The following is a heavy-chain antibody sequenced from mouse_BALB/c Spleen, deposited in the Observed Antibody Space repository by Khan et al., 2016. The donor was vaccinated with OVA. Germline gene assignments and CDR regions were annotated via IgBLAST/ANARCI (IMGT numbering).Heavy chain of an antibody. CDR2: INTHSGVP. J-gene: IGHJ4*01. V-gene: IGHV9-4*02. CDR3: AGGGAASYRNDGGAMDS. CDR1: GYTFTTAG. Sequence: QIQLVQSGPELKKPGETVRISCKASGYTFTTAGMQWVQKMPGKGLKWIGWINTHSGVPKYAEDFKGRFVFSLETSASTAYLQITNLKTEDTATYFGAGGGAASYRNDGGAMDSWGQGTSVTVSS. D-gene: IGHD2-12*01.